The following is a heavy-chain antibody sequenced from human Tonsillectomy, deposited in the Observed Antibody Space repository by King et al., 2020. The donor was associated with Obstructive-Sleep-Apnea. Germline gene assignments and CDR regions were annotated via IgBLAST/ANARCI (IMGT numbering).Heavy chain of an antibody. D-gene: IGHD3-22*01. J-gene: IGHJ4*02. Sequence: VQLVESGGGLGQPGGSLRLSCAASGFNFGAYWMSWVRPVPGKGLEGGANTNEIGSDKYYADSVKGPFTTSRDNAKNELYLQLSSLRVEDTAVFYCARDDYDSSGYFVYWGQGAQVTVTS. V-gene: IGHV3-7*03. CDR3: ARDDYDSSGYFVY. CDR2: TNEIGSDK. CDR1: GFNFGAYW.